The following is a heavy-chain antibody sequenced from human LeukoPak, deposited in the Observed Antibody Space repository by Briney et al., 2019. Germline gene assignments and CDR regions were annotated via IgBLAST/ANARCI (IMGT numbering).Heavy chain of an antibody. J-gene: IGHJ4*02. CDR2: IYYSGST. D-gene: IGHD6-13*01. Sequence: SETLSLTCTVSGGSISSSSYYWGWIRQPPGKGLEWIGSIYYSGSTSYNPSLKSRVTISVDTSKNQFSLKLSSVTAADTAVYYCARRDYSSSWVRWGQGTLVTVSS. V-gene: IGHV4-39*01. CDR3: ARRDYSSSWVR. CDR1: GGSISSSSYY.